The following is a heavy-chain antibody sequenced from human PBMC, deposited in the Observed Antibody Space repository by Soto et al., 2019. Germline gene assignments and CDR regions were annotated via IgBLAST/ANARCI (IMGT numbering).Heavy chain of an antibody. CDR3: VKDQDNDFWSGHPVDF. CDR2: ISSDGGST. J-gene: IGHJ4*02. Sequence: GGSLRLSCSASGFTFSRYAMHWVRQAPGKGLEYVSAISSDGGSTYYTDSVEGRFTISRDNSQKTLYLEMSSLRAEDTAVYYCVKDQDNDFWSGHPVDFWGQGTLVTVSS. CDR1: GFTFSRYA. V-gene: IGHV3-64D*08. D-gene: IGHD3-3*01.